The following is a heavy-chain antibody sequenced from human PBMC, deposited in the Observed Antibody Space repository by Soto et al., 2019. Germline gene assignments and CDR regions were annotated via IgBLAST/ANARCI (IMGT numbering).Heavy chain of an antibody. Sequence: AVGPLRLSCAASGFTFSSYSMNWVRQAPGKGLEWVSYSSSSSSTIYYADSVKGRFTISRDNAKNSLYLQMNSLRDEDTAVYYCARDLSSVRIAAAGTYYYYGMDVWGQGTTDTVTS. V-gene: IGHV3-48*02. CDR2: SSSSSSTI. CDR3: ARDLSSVRIAAAGTYYYYGMDV. CDR1: GFTFSSYS. D-gene: IGHD6-13*01. J-gene: IGHJ6*02.